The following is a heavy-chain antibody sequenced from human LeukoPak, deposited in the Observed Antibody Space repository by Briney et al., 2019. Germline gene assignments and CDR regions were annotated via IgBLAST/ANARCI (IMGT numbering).Heavy chain of an antibody. CDR1: GFTFSSYG. CDR3: AVLELIVREN. CDR2: IRYDGSNK. D-gene: IGHD3-3*02. J-gene: IGHJ4*02. Sequence: GGSLRLSCAASGFTFSSYGMHWVRQAPGKGLEWVAFIRYDGSNKYYADSVKGRLTISRDNSKNTLYLQMNSLRAEDTAVYYCAVLELIVRENWGQGTLVTVSS. V-gene: IGHV3-30*02.